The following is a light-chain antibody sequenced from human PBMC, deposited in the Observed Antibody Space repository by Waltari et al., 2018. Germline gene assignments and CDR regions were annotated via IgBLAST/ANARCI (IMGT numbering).Light chain of an antibody. CDR1: SPNIGAGYD. Sequence: QSEWTQPPSVSGGPGQRVTNSRTGSSPNIGAGYDVHWYQQLPGTAPQLLIYGDSERPSGVPERLSGSKSGTSASLAITGVQAEDEADYYCQSCESSRSGSVFGGGTKLTVL. CDR3: QSCESSRSGSV. J-gene: IGLJ3*02. V-gene: IGLV1-40*01. CDR2: GDS.